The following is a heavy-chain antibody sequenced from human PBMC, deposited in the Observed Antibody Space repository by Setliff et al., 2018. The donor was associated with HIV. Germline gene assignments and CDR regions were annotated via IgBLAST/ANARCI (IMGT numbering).Heavy chain of an antibody. J-gene: IGHJ4*02. Sequence: SETLSLTCTVSGGSISITNYFWGWIRQPPGKWLEWIGTIYYHGSTYYNPSLKSRVTISIDTSKNQFSLQLTSVTAADTAVYYCVNPSGAMGDFDSWGQGTLVTVSS. V-gene: IGHV4-39*01. D-gene: IGHD3-16*01. CDR3: VNPSGAMGDFDS. CDR2: IYYHGST. CDR1: GGSISITNYF.